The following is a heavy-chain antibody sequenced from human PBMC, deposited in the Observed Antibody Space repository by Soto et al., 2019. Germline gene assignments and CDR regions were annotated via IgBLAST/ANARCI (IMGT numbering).Heavy chain of an antibody. V-gene: IGHV3-66*01. CDR3: ARVHSRSYHYFDY. CDR1: GFTVSSYH. CDR2: IYSAGSA. D-gene: IGHD6-13*01. J-gene: IGHJ4*02. Sequence: EVQLVESGGGLVQPGGSLRLSCAASGFTVSSYHMSWVRQAPGKGLEWISVIYSAGSADFADSVKGRFTISRDNSKNTRYLQMSSLSAEDTAVYDCARVHSRSYHYFDYWGQGTLVTVSS.